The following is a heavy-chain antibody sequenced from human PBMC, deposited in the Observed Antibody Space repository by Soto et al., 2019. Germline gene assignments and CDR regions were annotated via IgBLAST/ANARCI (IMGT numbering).Heavy chain of an antibody. CDR3: ARHHGPRTSESGFDP. J-gene: IGHJ5*02. V-gene: IGHV1-18*01. CDR2: ISTYSGDT. Sequence: QVHLVQSGVEVKTPGASVKVSCQASGYTFFTYDISWVRQAPGQGLEWMGWISTYSGDTKYAQKFQGRVTMTTDASTTTAYLELRSLRSDDTAVYYCARHHGPRTSESGFDPWGQGTLVTVSS. CDR1: GYTFFTYD. D-gene: IGHD3-3*01.